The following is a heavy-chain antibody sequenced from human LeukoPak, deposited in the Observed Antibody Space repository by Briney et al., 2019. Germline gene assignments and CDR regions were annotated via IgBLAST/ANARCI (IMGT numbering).Heavy chain of an antibody. CDR3: ARDAGYSSGWSHWYLDL. J-gene: IGHJ2*01. CDR2: ISGSVTTK. D-gene: IGHD6-19*01. Sequence: GGSLRLSCAASGFXFSGYSLNWVRQALGKGLEWISYISGSVTTKHYADSVKGRFTISRDKTMNSIYLQMNSLTDEDSAVYYCARDAGYSSGWSHWYLDLWGRGTLVTVSS. V-gene: IGHV3-48*02. CDR1: GFXFSGYS.